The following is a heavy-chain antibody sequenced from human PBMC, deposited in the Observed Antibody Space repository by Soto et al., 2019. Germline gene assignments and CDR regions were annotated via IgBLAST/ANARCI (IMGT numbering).Heavy chain of an antibody. D-gene: IGHD3-9*01. V-gene: IGHV1-18*01. Sequence: ASVKVSCKASGYTFXSYGISWVRQAPGQGLEWMGWISAYNGNTNYAQKLQGRVTMTTDTSTSTAYMELRSLRSDDTAVYYCARAYYDILTGYPIEFYFDYWGQGTLVTVSS. CDR1: GYTFXSYG. CDR2: ISAYNGNT. CDR3: ARAYYDILTGYPIEFYFDY. J-gene: IGHJ4*02.